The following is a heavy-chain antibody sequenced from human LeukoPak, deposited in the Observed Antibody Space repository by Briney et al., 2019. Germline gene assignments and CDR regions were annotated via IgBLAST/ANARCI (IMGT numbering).Heavy chain of an antibody. J-gene: IGHJ4*02. D-gene: IGHD5-24*01. V-gene: IGHV3-64D*09. CDR1: GFTFSTYG. CDR2: ISSNGGST. Sequence: GGSLRLSCAGSGFTFSTYGMSWVRQAPGKGLEYVSAISSNGGSTYYADSVKGRFTISRDNSKNTLYLQMSSLRAEDTAVYYCVNIRRDGYNFDYWGQGTLVTVSS. CDR3: VNIRRDGYNFDY.